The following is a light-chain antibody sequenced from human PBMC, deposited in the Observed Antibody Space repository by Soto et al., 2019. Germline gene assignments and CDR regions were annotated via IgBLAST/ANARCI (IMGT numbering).Light chain of an antibody. V-gene: IGKV1-6*01. Sequence: AIQMTQSLSSLSASVGHRVTLTSRASQGIRNDVGWYQQKPGKAPELLIYAASSLQTGVPSRFSGSGSGTDFTLTISSLQPEDFATYYCLQDYSYPRTFGQGTKVDIK. J-gene: IGKJ1*01. CDR1: QGIRND. CDR2: AAS. CDR3: LQDYSYPRT.